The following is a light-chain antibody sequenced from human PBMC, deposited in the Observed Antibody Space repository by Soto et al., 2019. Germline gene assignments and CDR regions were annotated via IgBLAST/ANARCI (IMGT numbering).Light chain of an antibody. CDR1: QTISSW. J-gene: IGKJ1*01. V-gene: IGKV1-5*03. Sequence: DTQLTQTTSNLPRAVGDSVSITCRASQTISSWLAWYQQKPGKAPKLLIYKASTLESGVPSRFSGSRSGTEFTLTISSLQSEDFAFYYWQQYNNLPGAFGQGTKV. CDR3: QQYNNLPGA. CDR2: KAS.